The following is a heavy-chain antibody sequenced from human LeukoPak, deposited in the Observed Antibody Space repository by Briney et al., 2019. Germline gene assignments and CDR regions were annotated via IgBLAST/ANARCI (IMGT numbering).Heavy chain of an antibody. CDR2: INSDGSST. J-gene: IGHJ4*02. D-gene: IGHD3-3*01. V-gene: IGHV3-74*01. CDR3: ARALRFLEGDY. CDR1: GFTFSRYW. Sequence: GGSLRLSCAASGFTFSRYWMHWVRQAPGKGLVWVSRINSDGSSTSYADSVKGRFTISRDNAKNTLYLQMNSLRAEDTAVYYCARALRFLEGDYWGQGTLITVSS.